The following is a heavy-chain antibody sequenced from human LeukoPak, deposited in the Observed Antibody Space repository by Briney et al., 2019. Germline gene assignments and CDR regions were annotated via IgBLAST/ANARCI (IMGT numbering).Heavy chain of an antibody. CDR3: ANRRLGRGAFDI. V-gene: IGHV3-23*01. CDR1: GFTFGSYD. J-gene: IGHJ3*02. Sequence: GGSLRLSCAASGFTFGSYDMSWVRQAPGQGLDWVSEISGSDESTKYVDSVKGRFTISRDNSKNTLYLLLNSLRVDDTAVYYCANRRLGRGAFDIWGQGTMVTVSS. CDR2: ISGSDEST. D-gene: IGHD7-27*01.